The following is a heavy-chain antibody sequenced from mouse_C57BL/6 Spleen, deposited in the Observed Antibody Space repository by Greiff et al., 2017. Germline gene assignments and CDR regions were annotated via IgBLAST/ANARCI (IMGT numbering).Heavy chain of an antibody. CDR2: IYPRSGNT. Sequence: VQLKESGAELARPGASVKLSCKASGYTFTSYGISWVKQRTGQGLEWIGEIYPRSGNTYYNEKFKGKATLTADKSSSTAYMELRSLTSEDSAVYFCARSNYYGSSYVGYFDVWGTGTTVTVSS. V-gene: IGHV1-81*01. J-gene: IGHJ1*03. CDR1: GYTFTSYG. CDR3: ARSNYYGSSYVGYFDV. D-gene: IGHD1-1*01.